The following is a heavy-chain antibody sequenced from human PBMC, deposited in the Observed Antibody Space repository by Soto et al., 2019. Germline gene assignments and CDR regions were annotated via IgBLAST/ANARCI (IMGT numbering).Heavy chain of an antibody. CDR1: GGSISSSSYY. J-gene: IGHJ4*02. Sequence: QLQLQESGPGLVTPSETLSLTCTVSGGSISSSSYYWGWIRQPPGKGLEWIGTISYSGNTYYHPSLKSRVTIXXDXSXXQFSLNLSSVTDADTAVYYCARQRMTGNNRGYIDYWGQGTLVTVSS. CDR3: ARQRMTGNNRGYIDY. CDR2: ISYSGNT. V-gene: IGHV4-39*01. D-gene: IGHD1-1*01.